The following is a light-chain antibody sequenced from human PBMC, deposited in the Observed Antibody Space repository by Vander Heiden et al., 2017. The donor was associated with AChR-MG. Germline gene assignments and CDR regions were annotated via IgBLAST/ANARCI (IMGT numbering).Light chain of an antibody. CDR3: QVWDNSSDLVI. V-gene: IGLV3-21*02. CDR1: NIGSKT. J-gene: IGLJ2*01. CDR2: DDS. Sequence: SYVLTQPPSVSVAPGQTATITCGGNNIGSKTVNWYQVKPGQAPVLVVYDDSDRPSGIPERISGSNSGNTATLTISRVEAGDEAEYYCQVWDNSSDLVIFGGGTKLTVL.